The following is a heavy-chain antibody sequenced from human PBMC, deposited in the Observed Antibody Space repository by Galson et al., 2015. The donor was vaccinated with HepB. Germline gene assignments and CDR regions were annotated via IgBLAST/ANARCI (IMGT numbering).Heavy chain of an antibody. CDR2: LNSDGSTT. D-gene: IGHD5-18*01. Sequence: SLRLSCAASGFTFRDYWMHWVRQAPGKGLVWVSRLNSDGSTTNYADSVRGRFTISRDNAKNTLYLQMNSLRVEDTAVYYCARGLDTDQPLLYWGQGTLVTVSS. CDR3: ARGLDTDQPLLY. CDR1: GFTFRDYW. V-gene: IGHV3-74*01. J-gene: IGHJ4*02.